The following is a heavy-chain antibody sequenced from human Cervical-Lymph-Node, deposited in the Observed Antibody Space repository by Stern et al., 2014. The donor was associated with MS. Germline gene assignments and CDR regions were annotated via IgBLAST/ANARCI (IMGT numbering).Heavy chain of an antibody. D-gene: IGHD4-23*01. CDR1: GGTFSSYA. J-gene: IGHJ4*02. V-gene: IGHV1-69*01. CDR3: ARDPPYGGNSGFVVFLY. Sequence: VQLVESGAEVKKPGSSVKVSCKASGGTFSSYAISWVRPAPGQGLEWMGGIIPIFGTANYAQKFQGRVTITADESTSTAYMELSSLRSEDTAVYYCARDPPYGGNSGFVVFLYWGQGTLVTVSS. CDR2: IIPIFGTA.